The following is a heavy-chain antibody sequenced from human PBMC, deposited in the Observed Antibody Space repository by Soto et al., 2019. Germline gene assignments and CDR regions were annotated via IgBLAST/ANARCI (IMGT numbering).Heavy chain of an antibody. CDR3: ARTTYSSSSLDAFDI. J-gene: IGHJ3*02. Sequence: GGSLRLSCAASGFTFSSYSMNWVRQAPGKGLEWVSSISSSSSYIYYADSVKGRFTISRDNAKNSLYLQMNSLRAEDMAVYYCARTTYSSSSLDAFDIWGQGTMVTVSS. CDR1: GFTFSSYS. D-gene: IGHD6-6*01. V-gene: IGHV3-21*01. CDR2: ISSSSSYI.